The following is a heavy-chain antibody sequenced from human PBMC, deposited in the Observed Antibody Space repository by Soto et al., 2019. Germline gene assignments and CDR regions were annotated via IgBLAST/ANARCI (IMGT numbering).Heavy chain of an antibody. CDR3: ARATHLRYWYFDL. V-gene: IGHV1-69*02. CDR2: IIPILGIA. J-gene: IGHJ2*01. D-gene: IGHD3-3*01. Sequence: SVKVSCKASGGTFSSYTISWVRQAPGQGLEWMGRIIPILGIANYAQKFQGRVTITADKSTSTAYMELSSLRSEDTAVYYCARATHLRYWYFDLWGRGTLVTVS. CDR1: GGTFSSYT.